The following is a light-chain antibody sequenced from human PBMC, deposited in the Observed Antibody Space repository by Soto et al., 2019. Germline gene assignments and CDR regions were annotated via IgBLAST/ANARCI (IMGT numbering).Light chain of an antibody. Sequence: EILMTQSPATLSVSPGERATLSWGASQSVSSKLAWYQQKPGQAPRLLIYGASTRATGIPARFSGSGSGTEFTLTISSLKSEDFAVYYCQQYNNWHTLTFGGGTKVDIK. J-gene: IGKJ4*01. CDR2: GAS. V-gene: IGKV3-15*01. CDR1: QSVSSK. CDR3: QQYNNWHTLT.